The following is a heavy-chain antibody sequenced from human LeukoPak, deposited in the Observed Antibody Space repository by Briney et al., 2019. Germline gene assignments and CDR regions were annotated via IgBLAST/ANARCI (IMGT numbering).Heavy chain of an antibody. CDR3: ARVDPHNYYDSSGSGAFDI. V-gene: IGHV1-69*04. J-gene: IGHJ3*02. CDR2: IIPILGIA. Sequence: SVKVSCKASGGTFSSYAISWVRQAPGQGLEWMGRIIPILGIANYAQKFQDRVTITADKSTSTAYMELSSLRSEDTAVYYCARVDPHNYYDSSGSGAFDIRGQGTMVTVSS. D-gene: IGHD3-22*01. CDR1: GGTFSSYA.